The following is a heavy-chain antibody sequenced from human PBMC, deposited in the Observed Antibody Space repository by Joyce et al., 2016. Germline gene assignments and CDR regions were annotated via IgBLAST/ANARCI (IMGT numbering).Heavy chain of an antibody. CDR1: GLTFSRYE. J-gene: IGHJ4*02. Sequence: EVQLVESGGNLVQPGGSLRLSCAASGLTFSRYEMSWVRQAPGTGLEWISYISSSGKTIYYAESVKGRFTISRDNVNNSLYLQMSSLRAEDTAVYYCSSHECSGSRCYRMYYWGQGALVTVSS. CDR3: SSHECSGSRCYRMYY. CDR2: ISSSGKTI. D-gene: IGHD2-2*02. V-gene: IGHV3-48*03.